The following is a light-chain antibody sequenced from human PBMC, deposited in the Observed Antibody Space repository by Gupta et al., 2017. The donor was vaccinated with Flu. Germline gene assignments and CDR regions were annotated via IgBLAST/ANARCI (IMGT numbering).Light chain of an antibody. CDR2: SND. J-gene: IGLJ1*01. CDR1: SSNIGSNA. V-gene: IGLV1-44*01. Sequence: QSVLTQPPSASGTPGQRVTISCSGSSSNIGSNAVNWYQQLPGTAPKLLIYSNDRRPSGGVPRLFGSKSGTSSSLAIGGVPSDDEAAYYCSAWEDNRHGHYVFGTETKVTVL. CDR3: SAWEDNRHGHYV.